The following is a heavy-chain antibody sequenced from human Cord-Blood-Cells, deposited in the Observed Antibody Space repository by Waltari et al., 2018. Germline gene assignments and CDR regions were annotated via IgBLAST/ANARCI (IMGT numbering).Heavy chain of an antibody. Sequence: QVQLQESGPGLVKPSETLSLTCPVSGGSISRYYRTWILQPAGTGRESLGRIYTSGSTNYNPSLKSRVTMSVDTSKNQFSLKLSSVTAADTAVYYCARDALYYDFWSGYYRGNWYFDLWGRGTLVTVSS. V-gene: IGHV4-4*07. J-gene: IGHJ2*01. CDR1: GGSISRYY. CDR2: IYTSGST. CDR3: ARDALYYDFWSGYYRGNWYFDL. D-gene: IGHD3-3*01.